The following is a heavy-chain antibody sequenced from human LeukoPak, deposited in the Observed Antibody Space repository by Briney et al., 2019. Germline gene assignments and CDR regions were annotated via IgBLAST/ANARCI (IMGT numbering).Heavy chain of an antibody. Sequence: GGSLRLSCAASGFTFSTFGMNWVRQAPGKGLEWVSSISGSSSSIYYADSVRGRFTISRDNAKNSLYLQMNSLRAEDTAVYFCAKTGLVATRFFDYWGQGTLVTVSS. J-gene: IGHJ4*02. V-gene: IGHV3-21*01. CDR3: AKTGLVATRFFDY. CDR1: GFTFSTFG. D-gene: IGHD5-12*01. CDR2: ISGSSSSI.